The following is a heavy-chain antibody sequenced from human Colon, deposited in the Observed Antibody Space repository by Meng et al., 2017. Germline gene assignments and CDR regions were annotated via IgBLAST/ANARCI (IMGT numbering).Heavy chain of an antibody. Sequence: QVHLVQSGAELKKPGASVKVSCQASGYSFTSYGIHWLRQAPGQRPEWMGWIYTADGNRRYSQRFQDRLTITSDTFARTAYMELSSLRSEDTAVYFCARDERGGPYYFDYWGQGTLVTVSS. V-gene: IGHV1-3*04. CDR1: GYSFTSYG. J-gene: IGHJ4*02. CDR3: ARDERGGPYYFDY. CDR2: IYTADGNR.